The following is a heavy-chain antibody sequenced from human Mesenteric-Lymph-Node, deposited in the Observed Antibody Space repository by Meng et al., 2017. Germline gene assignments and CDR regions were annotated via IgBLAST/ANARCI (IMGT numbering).Heavy chain of an antibody. J-gene: IGHJ4*02. CDR1: GGSINSGSYY. CDR3: ARESSITAPGDY. D-gene: IGHD6-13*01. V-gene: IGHV4-61*02. CDR2: IYTSGST. Sequence: QVQLQASGPGLVKPSQTLSLTCTVSGGSINSGSYYWTWIRQPAGKGLEWIGRIYTSGSTNYSPSLKSRVTISLDTSKNQFSLKLSSVTAADTAVYYCARESSITAPGDYWGQGTLVTVAS.